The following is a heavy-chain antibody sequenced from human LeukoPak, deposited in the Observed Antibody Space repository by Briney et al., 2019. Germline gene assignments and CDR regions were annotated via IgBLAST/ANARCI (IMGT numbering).Heavy chain of an antibody. Sequence: GGSLRLSCAASGSTVSSYFMSWVRQAPGKGLEWVSVIYDGGSTDYADSVKGRFTISRDNSKSTLYLQMNSLRAEDTAVYYCARDNYILTGYYNAFDIWGQGTLVTVSS. CDR2: IYDGGST. V-gene: IGHV3-53*01. CDR1: GSTVSSYF. J-gene: IGHJ3*02. D-gene: IGHD3-9*01. CDR3: ARDNYILTGYYNAFDI.